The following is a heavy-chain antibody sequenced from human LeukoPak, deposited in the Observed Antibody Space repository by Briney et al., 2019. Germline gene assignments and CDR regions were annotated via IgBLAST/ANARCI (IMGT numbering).Heavy chain of an antibody. V-gene: IGHV5-51*01. D-gene: IGHD2-21*02. J-gene: IGHJ6*03. Sequence: GESLKISCRGSGYSFNTNWIGWVRQRPGKGLEWMGIIYADDSDTKYSPSFRGQVTISADKSISTTYLQWSGLKASDTAIYYCAKLDALVTPSATTNYYHLDVWGKGTTLTVSS. CDR2: IYADDSDT. CDR3: AKLDALVTPSATTNYYHLDV. CDR1: GYSFNTNW.